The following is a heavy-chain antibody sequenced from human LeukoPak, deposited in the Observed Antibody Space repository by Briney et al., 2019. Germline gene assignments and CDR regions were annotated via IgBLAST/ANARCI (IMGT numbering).Heavy chain of an antibody. CDR2: IYPGDSDT. D-gene: IGHD3-10*01. V-gene: IGHV5-51*01. CDR3: ARHQELLWFGDYYMDV. J-gene: IGHJ6*03. CDR1: GYSFTSYW. Sequence: GESLKISCKGSGYSFTSYWIGWVRQMRGKGLEWMGIIYPGDSDTGYSPSFHGQVIISADKSISTAYLQWSSLKASDTAMYYCARHQELLWFGDYYMDVWGKGTTVTVSS.